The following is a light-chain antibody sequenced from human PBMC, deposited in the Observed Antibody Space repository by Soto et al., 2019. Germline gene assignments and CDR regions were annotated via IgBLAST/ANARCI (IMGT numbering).Light chain of an antibody. CDR1: QSISSY. J-gene: IGKJ4*01. Sequence: DIQMTQSPSSLSAAVGDRVTITCRASQSISSYLNWYQQKPGKAPKLLIYAASSLQSGVPSRFSGSGSGTDFTHTISSLQPEDFATYYCQQSYSTPRTTFGGGTNVHIK. CDR2: AAS. V-gene: IGKV1-39*01. CDR3: QQSYSTPRTT.